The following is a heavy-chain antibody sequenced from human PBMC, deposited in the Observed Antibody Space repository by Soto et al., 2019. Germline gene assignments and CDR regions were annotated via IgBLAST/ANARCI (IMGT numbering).Heavy chain of an antibody. D-gene: IGHD5-12*01. Sequence: HGESLKISCKGSGYSFATYWIGWVRQMPGKGLEWMGIIHPGDSDSRYSPSFQGQVTISADNSISTAYLQLSSLKASDTGMYYCARRGYSADNRGSYYGMDVWGQGTTVTVSS. J-gene: IGHJ6*02. CDR2: IHPGDSDS. CDR3: ARRGYSADNRGSYYGMDV. CDR1: GYSFATYW. V-gene: IGHV5-51*01.